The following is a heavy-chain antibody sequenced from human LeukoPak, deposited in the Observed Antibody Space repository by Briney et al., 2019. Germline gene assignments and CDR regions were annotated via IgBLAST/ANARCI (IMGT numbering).Heavy chain of an antibody. CDR3: ARGVGYCSGGNCYGVGSSNY. Sequence: GASVKVSCKASGYTFTSYGISWVRQAPGQGLEWMGWISAYNGNTNYAQKLQGRVTMTRDTSISTVYMELSSLRSEDTAVYYCARGVGYCSGGNCYGVGSSNYWGQGTLVTVSS. D-gene: IGHD2-15*01. J-gene: IGHJ4*02. CDR1: GYTFTSYG. CDR2: ISAYNGNT. V-gene: IGHV1-18*01.